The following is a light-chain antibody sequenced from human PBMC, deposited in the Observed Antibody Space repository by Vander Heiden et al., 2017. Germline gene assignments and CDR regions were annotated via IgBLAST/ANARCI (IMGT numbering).Light chain of an antibody. V-gene: IGLV2-23*01. CDR2: EDS. CDR1: SRAIGSDNL. Sequence: PGLSITISCTGTSRAIGSDNLVCWYQQHPGKAPKLMIYEDSKRPSGVPKRFSGSKSGNTASLTICGLQAEDEADYYCCAYAGSTAHVVFGRGTKLTVL. CDR3: CAYAGSTAHVV. J-gene: IGLJ2*01.